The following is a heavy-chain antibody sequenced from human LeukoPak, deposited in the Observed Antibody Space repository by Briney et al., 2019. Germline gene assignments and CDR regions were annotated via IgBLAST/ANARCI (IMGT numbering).Heavy chain of an antibody. CDR1: GVSISSGSYY. V-gene: IGHV4-61*02. CDR2: IYTSGST. D-gene: IGHD6-19*01. Sequence: SETLSLTCTVSGVSISSGSYYWGWLRQPAGTGLEWIKRIYTSGSTNYNPSLKSRVTISVDTSKTQFSLKLSSVTAADTAVYYCARRGAGASTFFSFDYWGQGTLVTVSS. CDR3: ARRGAGASTFFSFDY. J-gene: IGHJ4*02.